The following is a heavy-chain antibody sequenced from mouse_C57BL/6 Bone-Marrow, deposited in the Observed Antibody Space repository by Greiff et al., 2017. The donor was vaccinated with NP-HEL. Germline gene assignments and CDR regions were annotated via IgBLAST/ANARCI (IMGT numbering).Heavy chain of an antibody. D-gene: IGHD1-1*01. CDR3: AMDFITIGDFYAMDY. V-gene: IGHV14-2*01. Sequence: EVKLQQSGAELVKPGASVKLSCTASGFNIKDYYMHWVKQRTEQGLEWIGRIDPEDGETKYAPKFQGKATITADTSSNTAYLQLSSLTSEDTAVYYCAMDFITIGDFYAMDYWGQGTSVTVSS. CDR1: GFNIKDYY. CDR2: IDPEDGET. J-gene: IGHJ4*01.